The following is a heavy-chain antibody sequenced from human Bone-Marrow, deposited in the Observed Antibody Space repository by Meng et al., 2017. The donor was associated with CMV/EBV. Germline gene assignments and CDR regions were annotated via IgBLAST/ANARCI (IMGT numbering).Heavy chain of an antibody. J-gene: IGHJ4*02. D-gene: IGHD3-9*01. CDR3: ARVKTFRYYFNY. Sequence: GESLKISCAASGFTFSDYYMNWVRQAPGKGLEWVSSISSSSTIYYADSVKGRFTISRDNAKNSLYLQMNSLRAEDTAVYYCARVKTFRYYFNYWGQGTLVTVSS. CDR2: ISSSSTI. V-gene: IGHV3-69-1*01. CDR1: GFTFSDYY.